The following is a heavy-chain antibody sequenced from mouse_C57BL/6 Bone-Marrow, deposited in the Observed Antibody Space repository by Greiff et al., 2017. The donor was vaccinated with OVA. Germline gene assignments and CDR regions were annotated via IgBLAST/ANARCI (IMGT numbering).Heavy chain of an antibody. J-gene: IGHJ2*01. CDR3: AKRLWLRRRHYFDY. D-gene: IGHD2-2*01. V-gene: IGHV1-22*01. Sequence: EVQLQQSGPELVKPGASVKMSCKASGYTFTDYNMHWVKQSHGKSLEWIGYINPNNGGTSYNQKFKGKATLTVNKSSSTAYMELRSLTSEDSAVYYCAKRLWLRRRHYFDYWGQGTTLTVSS. CDR1: GYTFTDYN. CDR2: INPNNGGT.